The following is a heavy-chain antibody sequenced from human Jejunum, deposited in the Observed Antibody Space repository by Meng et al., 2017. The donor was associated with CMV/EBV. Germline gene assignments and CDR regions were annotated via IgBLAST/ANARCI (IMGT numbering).Heavy chain of an antibody. Sequence: GFTFDDYAMPWVRQAPGKGLEWVSGISWNSGDIDYADSVKGRFTISRDNAKSSLYLQMNSLKPEDTAFYYCAKPLSPYDFWSGTDYWGQGTLVTVSS. D-gene: IGHD3-3*01. CDR1: GFTFDDYA. J-gene: IGHJ4*02. CDR3: AKPLSPYDFWSGTDY. V-gene: IGHV3-9*01. CDR2: ISWNSGDI.